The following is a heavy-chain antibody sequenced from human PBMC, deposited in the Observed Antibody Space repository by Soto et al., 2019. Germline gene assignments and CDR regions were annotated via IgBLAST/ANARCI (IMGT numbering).Heavy chain of an antibody. D-gene: IGHD4-17*01. CDR1: GFTFSRFW. Sequence: EVQLVESGGGLVQPGGSLRLSCAAPGFTFSRFWMHWVRQAPGKGLVWVSRINGEGRITSYADSVKGRFTVSRDNAKNTLYLQMDSLRAEDTALYYCARELDYIDYTFDSWGQGTLVTVSS. CDR2: INGEGRIT. V-gene: IGHV3-74*01. CDR3: ARELDYIDYTFDS. J-gene: IGHJ4*02.